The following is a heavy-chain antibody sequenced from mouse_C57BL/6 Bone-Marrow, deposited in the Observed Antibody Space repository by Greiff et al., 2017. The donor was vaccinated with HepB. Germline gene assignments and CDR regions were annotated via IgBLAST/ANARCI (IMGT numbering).Heavy chain of an antibody. CDR1: GYTFTSYW. J-gene: IGHJ4*01. CDR3: ARYSGPLRRRYYAMDY. D-gene: IGHD2-12*01. Sequence: QVQLQQSGAELVKPGASVKMSCKASGYTFTSYWITWVKQRPGQGLEWIGDIYPGSGSTNYNEKFKSKATLTVDTSSSTAYMQLSSLTSEDSAVYYCARYSGPLRRRYYAMDYWGQGTSVTVSS. CDR2: IYPGSGST. V-gene: IGHV1-55*01.